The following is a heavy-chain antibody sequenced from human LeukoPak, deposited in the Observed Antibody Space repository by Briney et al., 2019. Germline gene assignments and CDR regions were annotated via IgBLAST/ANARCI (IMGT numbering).Heavy chain of an antibody. CDR2: VDPEDGET. V-gene: IGHV1-69-2*01. CDR3: ATGEYYGSGSYYYY. D-gene: IGHD3-10*01. J-gene: IGHJ4*02. CDR1: GYTFTEYY. Sequence: GASVKVSCKVSGYTFTEYYMHWVQQAPGKGLEWVGLVDPEDGETIYAEKFQGRVTITADTSTDTAYMELSSLRSEDTAVYYCATGEYYGSGSYYYYWGQGTLVTVSS.